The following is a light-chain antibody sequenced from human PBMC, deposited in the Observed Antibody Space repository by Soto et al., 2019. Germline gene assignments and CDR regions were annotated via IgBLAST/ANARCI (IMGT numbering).Light chain of an antibody. CDR2: LKSDGSH. CDR3: QTWGSGIRVV. J-gene: IGLJ2*01. CDR1: SGHNSYA. Sequence: QPVLTQSPSASASLGASVKLTCTLSSGHNSYAIAWHQQQPEKGPRFLMKLKSDGSHSKGDRIPDRFSGSSSGAERYLTISSLQSEDEADYYCQTWGSGIRVVFGGGTKLTVL. V-gene: IGLV4-69*01.